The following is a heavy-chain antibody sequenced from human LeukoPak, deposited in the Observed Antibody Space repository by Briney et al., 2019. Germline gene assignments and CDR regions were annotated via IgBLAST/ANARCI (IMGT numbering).Heavy chain of an antibody. D-gene: IGHD3-16*01. CDR2: IYYSGST. CDR3: ARLGPTVSTYYFDY. J-gene: IGHJ4*02. V-gene: IGHV4-59*08. Sequence: GSLRLSCAASGLTFSKVWMSWVRRRPGKGLEWVGYIYYSGSTSYNPSLKSRVTISVDTSKNQFSLKVSSVTAADTAVYYCARLGPTVSTYYFDYWGQGALVTVSS. CDR1: GLTFSKVW.